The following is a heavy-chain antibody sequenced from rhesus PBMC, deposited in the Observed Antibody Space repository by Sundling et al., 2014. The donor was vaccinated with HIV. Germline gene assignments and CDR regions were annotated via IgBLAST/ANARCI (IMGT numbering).Heavy chain of an antibody. CDR1: GFTFSSYG. J-gene: IGHJ6*01. V-gene: IGHV3-103*01. CDR2: INSGGDYT. CDR3: AKDQEEYSSQYGLDS. Sequence: EVQLVETGGGLVQPGGSLKLSCAASGFTFSSYGMSWVRQAPGKGLEWVSGINSGGDYTYYADSVKGRFTISRDNSKNTLSLQMNSLRAEDTAVYHCAKDQEEYSSQYGLDSWGQGVVVTVSS. D-gene: IGHD6-13*01.